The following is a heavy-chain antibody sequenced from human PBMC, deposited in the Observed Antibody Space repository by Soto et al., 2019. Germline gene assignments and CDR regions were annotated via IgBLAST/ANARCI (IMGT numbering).Heavy chain of an antibody. D-gene: IGHD3-3*01. V-gene: IGHV1-18*01. J-gene: IGHJ5*02. CDR1: GYTFTSYG. CDR2: ISAYNGNT. CDR3: ARDTYDFWSGIMYNWFDP. Sequence: ASVKVSCKASGYTFTSYGISWVRQAPGQGLEWMGWISAYNGNTNYAQKLQGRVTMTTDTSTSTAYMELRSLRSDDTAVYYCARDTYDFWSGIMYNWFDPWGQGTLVTVSS.